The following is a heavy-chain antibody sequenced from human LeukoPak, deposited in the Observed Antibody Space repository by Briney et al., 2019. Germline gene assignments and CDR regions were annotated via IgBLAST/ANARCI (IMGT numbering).Heavy chain of an antibody. J-gene: IGHJ6*03. CDR1: GFTFSSYA. D-gene: IGHD6-13*01. Sequence: PGGSLRLSCAASGFTFSSYAMSWVRQAPGKGLEWVSSITTTSSYIYYADSVKGRFTISRDNAKSSLFLQMNSLRAEDTGVYYCASDSSSSPAYYHYYMDAWGKGTTVTVSS. CDR3: ASDSSSSPAYYHYYMDA. V-gene: IGHV3-21*01. CDR2: ITTTSSYI.